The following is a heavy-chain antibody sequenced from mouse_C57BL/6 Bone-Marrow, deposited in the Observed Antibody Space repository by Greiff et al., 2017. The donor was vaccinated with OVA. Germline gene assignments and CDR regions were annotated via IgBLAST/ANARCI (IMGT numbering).Heavy chain of an antibody. CDR1: GFTFSDYY. Sequence: EVKLVESEGGLVQPGSSMKLSCTASGFTFSDYYMAWVRQVPEKGLEWVANINYDGSSTYYLDSLKSRFIISRDNAKNILYLQMSSLKSEDTATYYCARDHGYRYFDVWGTGTTVTVSS. CDR2: INYDGSST. J-gene: IGHJ1*03. V-gene: IGHV5-16*01. D-gene: IGHD1-1*02. CDR3: ARDHGYRYFDV.